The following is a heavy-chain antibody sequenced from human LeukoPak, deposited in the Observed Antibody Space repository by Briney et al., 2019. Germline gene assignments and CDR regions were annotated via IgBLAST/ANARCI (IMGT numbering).Heavy chain of an antibody. CDR2: ISGSGGGI. CDR1: GFTFSSFA. J-gene: IGHJ5*02. Sequence: GGSLRLSCAVSGFTFSSFAMSWVRQVPGKGLEWDSRISGSGGGIYYADSVKGRFTISRDNSKNTLYLQMNSLRVEDTAVYYCAKDRACSSPYGYWFDPWGQRTLVTVSS. CDR3: AKDRACSSPYGYWFDP. D-gene: IGHD6-13*01. V-gene: IGHV3-23*01.